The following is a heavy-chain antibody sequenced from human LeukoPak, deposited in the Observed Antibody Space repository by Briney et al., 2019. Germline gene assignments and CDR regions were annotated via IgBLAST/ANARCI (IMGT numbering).Heavy chain of an antibody. CDR1: GFTFSGYA. Sequence: GGSLRLSCAASGFTFSGYAMHWVRQASGKGLEWVAVISYDGSNKYYADSVKGRFTISRDNSKNTLYLQMNSLRAEDTAVYYCARVPVTMVRGLTDYWGQGTLVTVSS. CDR2: ISYDGSNK. D-gene: IGHD3-10*01. J-gene: IGHJ4*02. CDR3: ARVPVTMVRGLTDY. V-gene: IGHV3-30*04.